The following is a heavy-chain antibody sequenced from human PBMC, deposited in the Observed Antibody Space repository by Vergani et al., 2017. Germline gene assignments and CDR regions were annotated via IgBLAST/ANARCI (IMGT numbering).Heavy chain of an antibody. D-gene: IGHD3-3*01. CDR3: AKDHYDFWSGYPNLSPFDL. CDR2: ISWNSGSI. J-gene: IGHJ2*01. CDR1: GFTFDDYA. V-gene: IGHV3-9*01. Sequence: EVQLVESGGGLVQPGRSLRLSCAASGFTFDDYAMHWVRQAPGKGLELVSGISWNSGSIGYADSVKGRFTISSDNAKNSLYLQINSLRAEDTALYYCAKDHYDFWSGYPNLSPFDLWGRGTLVTVSS.